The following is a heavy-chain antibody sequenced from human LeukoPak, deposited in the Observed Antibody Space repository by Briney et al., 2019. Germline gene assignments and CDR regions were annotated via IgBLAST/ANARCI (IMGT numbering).Heavy chain of an antibody. V-gene: IGHV3-23*01. CDR3: AKGIAVAGTKSYFDY. Sequence: GGSLRLSCAASGFTFTTYVIHWVRQAPGKGLEWVSAISGSGGSTYYADSVKGRFTISRDNSKNTLYLQMNSLRAEDTAVYYCAKGIAVAGTKSYFDYWGQGTLVTVSS. CDR1: GFTFTTYV. CDR2: ISGSGGST. J-gene: IGHJ4*02. D-gene: IGHD6-19*01.